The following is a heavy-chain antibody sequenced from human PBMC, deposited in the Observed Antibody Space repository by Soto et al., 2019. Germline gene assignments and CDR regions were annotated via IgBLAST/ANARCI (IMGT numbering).Heavy chain of an antibody. J-gene: IGHJ5*02. V-gene: IGHV4-4*07. CDR3: ARGGRISGTDWFDP. D-gene: IGHD1-20*01. CDR2: IYPSGST. CDR1: GDSITSFY. Sequence: QVQLQESGPGLVKPSETLSLTCTVSGDSITSFYWSWIRQPAGKGLEWIGRIYPSGSTNYNPSLKSRVTMSADMSKNELSLKVRSVTAADTAVYYCARGGRISGTDWFDPWGQGPLVTVSS.